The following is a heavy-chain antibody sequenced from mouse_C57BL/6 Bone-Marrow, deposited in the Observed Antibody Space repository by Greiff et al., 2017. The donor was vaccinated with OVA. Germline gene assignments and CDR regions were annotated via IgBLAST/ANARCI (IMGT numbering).Heavy chain of an antibody. V-gene: IGHV1-50*01. CDR2: IDPSDSCT. Sequence: QVQLQQPGAELVKPGASVKLSCKASGYTFTSYWMQWVKQRPGQGLEWIGEIDPSDSCTNYNQKFKGKATLTVDTSSSTAYMQLSSLTSEDSAVYYCARWGFDYYGSSVFYSGYWGQGTTLTVSS. J-gene: IGHJ2*01. D-gene: IGHD1-1*01. CDR3: ARWGFDYYGSSVFYSGY. CDR1: GYTFTSYW.